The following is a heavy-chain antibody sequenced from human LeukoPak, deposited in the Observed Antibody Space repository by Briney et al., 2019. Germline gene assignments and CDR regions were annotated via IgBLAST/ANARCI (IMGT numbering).Heavy chain of an antibody. CDR1: GGTFSSYA. Sequence: SVKVSCKASGGTFSSYAISWVRQAPGQGLEWMGRIIPILGIANYAQKFQGRVTITADKSTSTAYMELSSLRSEDTAVYYCARDIGDIVVVPAATGAKVSWFDPWGQGTLVTVSS. CDR3: ARDIGDIVVVPAATGAKVSWFDP. D-gene: IGHD2-2*01. J-gene: IGHJ5*02. CDR2: IIPILGIA. V-gene: IGHV1-69*04.